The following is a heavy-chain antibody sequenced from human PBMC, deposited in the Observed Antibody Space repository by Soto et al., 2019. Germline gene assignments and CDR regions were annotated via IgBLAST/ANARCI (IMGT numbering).Heavy chain of an antibody. CDR2: ISYDGSNK. Sequence: QVQLVESGGGVVQPGRSLRLSCAASGFTFSSYAMHWVRQAPGKGLQWVAVISYDGSNKYNADSVKGRFTISRDNSKNTLYLQMNSLRPEDTALYYCARVRSAGFCGGDCYSLAYWGQGTLVTVSS. V-gene: IGHV3-30-3*01. CDR3: ARVRSAGFCGGDCYSLAY. CDR1: GFTFSSYA. J-gene: IGHJ4*02. D-gene: IGHD2-21*02.